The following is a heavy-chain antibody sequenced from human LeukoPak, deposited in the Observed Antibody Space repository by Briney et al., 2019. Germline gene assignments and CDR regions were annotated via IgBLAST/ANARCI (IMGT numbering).Heavy chain of an antibody. CDR2: IYTSGST. D-gene: IGHD2-15*01. J-gene: IGHJ5*02. Sequence: SETLSLTCTVSGYSISSGYYWSWIRQPAGKGLEWIGRIYTSGSTNYNPSLKSRVTMSVDTSKNQFSLKLSSVTAADTAVYYCARVGLYCSGGSCWGGSWFDPWGQGTLVTVSS. V-gene: IGHV4-4*07. CDR3: ARVGLYCSGGSCWGGSWFDP. CDR1: GYSISSGYY.